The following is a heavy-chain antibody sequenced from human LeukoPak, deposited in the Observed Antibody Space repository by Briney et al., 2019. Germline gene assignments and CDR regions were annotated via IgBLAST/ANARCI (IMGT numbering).Heavy chain of an antibody. CDR1: GGSIGSSSYY. D-gene: IGHD3-3*01. V-gene: IGHV4-39*07. CDR2: IYYSGST. J-gene: IGHJ6*03. CDR3: ARVVGYDFWSGYYYYYYYYMDV. Sequence: SETLSLTCTVSGGSIGSSSYYWGWIRQPPGKGLEWIGSIYYSGSTYYNPSLKSRVTILVDTSKNQFSLKLSSVTAADTAVYYCARVVGYDFWSGYYYYYYYYMDVWGKGTTVTVSS.